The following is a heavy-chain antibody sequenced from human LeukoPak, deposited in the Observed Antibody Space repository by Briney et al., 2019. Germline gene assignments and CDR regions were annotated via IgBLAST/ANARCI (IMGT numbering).Heavy chain of an antibody. D-gene: IGHD7-27*01. CDR3: AKDSPNWGALDY. CDR2: IRYDGSNK. Sequence: PGGSLRLSCAASGFTFGSYGMHWVRQAPGKGLEWVAFIRYDGSNKYYADSVKSRFTISRDNSKNTLYLQMNSLRAEDTAVYYCAKDSPNWGALDYWGQGTLVTVSS. J-gene: IGHJ4*02. CDR1: GFTFGSYG. V-gene: IGHV3-30*02.